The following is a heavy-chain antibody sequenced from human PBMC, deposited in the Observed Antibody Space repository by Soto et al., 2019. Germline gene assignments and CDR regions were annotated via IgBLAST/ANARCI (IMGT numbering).Heavy chain of an antibody. Sequence: VGSLRLSCAASGFTFRIYSMHWVRQSPGKGLEWVAVMWYDGTNKYYGESVKGRFAISRDNSENTLYLQMNSLRVEDTAVYYCARDATFGTKGGSFDIWGHGTLVTVSS. V-gene: IGHV3-33*01. CDR1: GFTFRIYS. D-gene: IGHD3-16*01. CDR2: MWYDGTNK. J-gene: IGHJ3*02. CDR3: ARDATFGTKGGSFDI.